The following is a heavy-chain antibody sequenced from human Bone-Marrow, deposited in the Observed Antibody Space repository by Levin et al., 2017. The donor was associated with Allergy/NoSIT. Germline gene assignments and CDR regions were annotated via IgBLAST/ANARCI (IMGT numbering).Heavy chain of an antibody. J-gene: IGHJ4*02. Sequence: GRSLRLSCTVSGYTFTDYYIHWLRQTPGQGLEWIGWIDPTRGDTKFAERFHARVVLTRNSSINTAYMELGRLRSDDTALYYCARGGASSNDYWGQGTLVTVSS. CDR3: ARGGASSNDY. CDR2: IDPTRGDT. V-gene: IGHV1-2*02. CDR1: GYTFTDYY. D-gene: IGHD6-13*01.